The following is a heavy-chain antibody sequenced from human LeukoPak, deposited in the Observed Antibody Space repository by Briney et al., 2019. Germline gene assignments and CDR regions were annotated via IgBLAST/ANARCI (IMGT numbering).Heavy chain of an antibody. D-gene: IGHD6-19*01. CDR2: IKEDGSSQ. J-gene: IGHJ4*02. Sequence: RGSLRLSCVASGFTFSHSWMTWVRQAPGKGLEWVGHIKEDGSSQNYADSVKGRFTISRDNAKSSLHLQMNGLRAEDTAMYYCVKDSGWFHFDSWGQGTLVTVSS. V-gene: IGHV3-7*03. CDR1: GFTFSHSW. CDR3: VKDSGWFHFDS.